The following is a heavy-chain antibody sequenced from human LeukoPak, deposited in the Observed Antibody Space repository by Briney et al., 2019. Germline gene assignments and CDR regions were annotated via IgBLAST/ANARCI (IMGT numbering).Heavy chain of an antibody. CDR1: GGSVSSGSYY. D-gene: IGHD6-19*01. Sequence: SETLSLTCTVSGGSVSSGSYYWSWIRQPPGKGLEWIGYIYYSGSTNYNPSLKSRVTISVDTSKNQFSLKLSSVTAADTAVYYCARDGGPVAGTARWNYYYGMDVWGKGTTVTVSS. J-gene: IGHJ6*04. CDR3: ARDGGPVAGTARWNYYYGMDV. V-gene: IGHV4-61*01. CDR2: IYYSGST.